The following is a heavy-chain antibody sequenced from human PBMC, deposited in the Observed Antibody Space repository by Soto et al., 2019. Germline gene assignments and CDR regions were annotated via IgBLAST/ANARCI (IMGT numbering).Heavy chain of an antibody. V-gene: IGHV3-30-3*01. Sequence: GGSLRLSCAASGFTFSSYAMHWVRQAPGKGLEWVAVISYDGSNKYYADSVKGRFTISRDNSKNTLYLQMNSLRAEDTAVYYCASLIFTMIVVVQNNFDYWGQGTLVTVSS. CDR1: GFTFSSYA. CDR3: ASLIFTMIVVVQNNFDY. D-gene: IGHD3-22*01. J-gene: IGHJ4*02. CDR2: ISYDGSNK.